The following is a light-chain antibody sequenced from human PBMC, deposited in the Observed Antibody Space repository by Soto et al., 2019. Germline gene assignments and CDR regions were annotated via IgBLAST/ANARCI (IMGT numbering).Light chain of an antibody. CDR3: QSYDSSLSGYV. CDR2: ENK. Sequence: QSVLTQPPSVSGAPGQRVTMSCTGNRSNIGSRYDVHWYQQHPGKAPKLLIYENKNRPSGVPDRFSGSKSGTSASLAITGLQAEDEADYYCQSYDSSLSGYVFGTGTKVTVL. CDR1: RSNIGSRYD. J-gene: IGLJ1*01. V-gene: IGLV1-40*01.